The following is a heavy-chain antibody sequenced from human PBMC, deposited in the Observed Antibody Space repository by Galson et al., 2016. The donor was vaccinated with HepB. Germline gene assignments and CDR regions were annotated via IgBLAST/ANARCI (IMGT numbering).Heavy chain of an antibody. V-gene: IGHV1-69*01. Sequence: FNRYSISWVRQAPGHGLEWMGGIIPIFGTPDYAQKLQGRVIITADVSTSTSYMELSSLRFEDTAVYYCATLSYDVVTGYQYFFDHWGQGTLVTVSS. CDR1: FNRYS. D-gene: IGHD3-9*01. CDR3: ATLSYDVVTGYQYFFDH. J-gene: IGHJ4*02. CDR2: IIPIFGTP.